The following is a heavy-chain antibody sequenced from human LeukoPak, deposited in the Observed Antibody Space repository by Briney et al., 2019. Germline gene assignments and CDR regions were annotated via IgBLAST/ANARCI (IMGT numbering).Heavy chain of an antibody. CDR2: ISGSGDNT. V-gene: IGHV3-23*01. CDR3: ARAVYYSNYLGY. J-gene: IGHJ4*01. D-gene: IGHD3-10*01. Sequence: PGGSLRLSCTASGFTLNNFAMTWVRQAPGKGLDCVSVISGSGDNTYYADSVKGRFTISRDNSKNTLYLQMNSLRAEDTAMYYCARAVYYSNYLGYWGQGTLVTVSS. CDR1: GFTLNNFA.